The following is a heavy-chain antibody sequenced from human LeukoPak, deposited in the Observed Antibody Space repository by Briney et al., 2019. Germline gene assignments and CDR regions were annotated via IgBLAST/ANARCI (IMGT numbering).Heavy chain of an antibody. CDR3: AKDIYDYVWGSYRNGLYYFDY. J-gene: IGHJ4*02. V-gene: IGHV3-53*01. Sequence: GGSLRLSCTVSGFTVSSNSMSWVRQAPGKGLEWVTFIFSSTHYADSVKGRFTISRDNSKNTLYLQMNSLRAEDTAVYYCAKDIYDYVWGSYRNGLYYFDYWGQGTLVTVSS. D-gene: IGHD3-16*02. CDR1: GFTVSSNS. CDR2: IFSST.